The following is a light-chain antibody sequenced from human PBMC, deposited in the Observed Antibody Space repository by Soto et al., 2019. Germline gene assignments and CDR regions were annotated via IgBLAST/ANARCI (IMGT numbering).Light chain of an antibody. CDR3: QQTNSYPIT. J-gene: IGKJ5*01. V-gene: IGKV1-39*01. Sequence: DIQITQSPSSLSASVGDTVTITCRASQSITNYLTWFQQKPGKAPSLLIFAADNLQDGVPSRFSGSGSGRDFSLTISSLQPEDFATYYCQQTNSYPITFGQGTRLEIK. CDR1: QSITNY. CDR2: AAD.